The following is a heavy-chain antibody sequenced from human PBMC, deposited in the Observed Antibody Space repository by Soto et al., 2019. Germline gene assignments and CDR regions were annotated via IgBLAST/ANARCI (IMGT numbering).Heavy chain of an antibody. D-gene: IGHD3-10*01. J-gene: IGHJ5*02. V-gene: IGHV1-46*01. CDR3: ARDFPPLKYYYGSGSYWGWFDP. Sequence: QVQLVQSGAEVKKPGASVKVSCKASGYTFTSYYMHWVRQAPGQGLEWMGIINPSGGSTSYAQKFQGRVTMTWDTSTSTVYMELSSLRSEDTAVYYCARDFPPLKYYYGSGSYWGWFDPWGQGTLVTVSS. CDR2: INPSGGST. CDR1: GYTFTSYY.